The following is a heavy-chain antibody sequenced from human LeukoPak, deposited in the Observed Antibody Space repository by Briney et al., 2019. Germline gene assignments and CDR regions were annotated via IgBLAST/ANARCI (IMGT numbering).Heavy chain of an antibody. D-gene: IGHD3-3*01. CDR3: ARVNRQKADFWSGSGRGNWFDP. J-gene: IGHJ5*02. CDR1: GDSISGYY. CDR2: IYSSGST. Sequence: PSETLSLTCTVSGDSISGYYWSWIRQPPGKGLEWIGYIYSSGSTNYSPSLKSRVTISIDTSKNQFSLKLSSVTAADTAVYYCARVNRQKADFWSGSGRGNWFDPWGQGTLVTVSS. V-gene: IGHV4-59*01.